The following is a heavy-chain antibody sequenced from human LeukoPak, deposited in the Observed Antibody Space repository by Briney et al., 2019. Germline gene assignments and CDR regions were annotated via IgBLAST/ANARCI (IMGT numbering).Heavy chain of an antibody. V-gene: IGHV4-59*08. CDR2: IYYSGST. CDR3: ARQDSTHYYYYGMDV. D-gene: IGHD2-2*01. J-gene: IGHJ6*02. Sequence: SGTLSLTCTVSGGSISSYYWSWIRQPPGKGLEWIGYIYYSGSTNYNPSLKSRVTISVDTPKNQFSLKLSSVTAADTAVYYCARQDSTHYYYYGMDVWGQGTTVTVSS. CDR1: GGSISSYY.